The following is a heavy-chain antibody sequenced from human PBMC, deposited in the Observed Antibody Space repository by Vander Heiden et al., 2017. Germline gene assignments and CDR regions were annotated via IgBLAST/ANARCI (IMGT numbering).Heavy chain of an antibody. D-gene: IGHD3-10*01. V-gene: IGHV5-51*01. J-gene: IGHJ5*02. CDR1: GYSFGSYL. CDR3: ARQEIQLSFTMGRGGWFDP. Sequence: EVQLVQSGAEVRKPGESLKISCKGSGYSFGSYLIGGGRQRPGNGLEGMGVIYPGDSEFRYSPSFEGQVTISADKSINTAYLQWNSLKASDTAIYYCARQEIQLSFTMGRGGWFDPWGQGTLVTVSS. CDR2: IYPGDSEF.